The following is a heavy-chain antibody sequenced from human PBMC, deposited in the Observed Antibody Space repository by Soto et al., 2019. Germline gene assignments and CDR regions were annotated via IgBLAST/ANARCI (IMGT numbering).Heavy chain of an antibody. CDR2: ISRSSTGI. V-gene: IGHV3-48*02. D-gene: IGHD3-10*01. J-gene: IGHJ6*02. CDR3: ARAVTWGLDV. Sequence: EVQLVESGGGLVQPGGSLRLSCAASGFTFSLYSMSWVRQAPGKGLEWVSYISRSSTGIHYADSVKGRFTISRADAPNPMHLQMNSLRDGDTAVYYCARAVTWGLDVWGQGTTVSIPS. CDR1: GFTFSLYS.